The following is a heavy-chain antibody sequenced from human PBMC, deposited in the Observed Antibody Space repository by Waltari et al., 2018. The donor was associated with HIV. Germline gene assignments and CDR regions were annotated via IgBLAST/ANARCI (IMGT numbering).Heavy chain of an antibody. CDR2: INIDGLST. CDR1: GFTFSSYW. J-gene: IGHJ4*02. CDR3: ASLYNYVWGSPPPFDY. D-gene: IGHD3-16*01. Sequence: EVQLVESGGGLVQPGGSLRLSCAASGFTFSSYWMHWVRQAPGKGLVWVSRINIDGLSTNDADSVKGRFTISRNNANNTVYLQMNSLRAEDTALYYGASLYNYVWGSPPPFDYWGQGTLVTVSS. V-gene: IGHV3-74*01.